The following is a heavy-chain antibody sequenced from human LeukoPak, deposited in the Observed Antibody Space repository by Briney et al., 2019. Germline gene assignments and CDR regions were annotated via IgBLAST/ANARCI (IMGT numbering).Heavy chain of an antibody. CDR3: ARSPPYYDFWSGRYYYYYYMDV. V-gene: IGHV4-34*01. D-gene: IGHD3-3*01. Sequence: PSETLSLTCAVYGGSFSGYYWSWIRQPPGKGLEWIGEINHSGSTNYNPSLKSRVTISVDTSKNQFSLKLSSVTAADTAVYYCARSPPYYDFWSGRYYYYYYMDVWGKGTTVTDSS. J-gene: IGHJ6*03. CDR1: GGSFSGYY. CDR2: INHSGST.